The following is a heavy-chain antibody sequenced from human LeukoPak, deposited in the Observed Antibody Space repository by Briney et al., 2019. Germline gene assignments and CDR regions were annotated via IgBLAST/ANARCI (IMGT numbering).Heavy chain of an antibody. D-gene: IGHD3/OR15-3a*01. CDR1: GGSISSSTYY. J-gene: IGHJ6*02. CDR3: ASSGDHDLDCSYYGMDV. Sequence: SETLSLTCTVSGGSISSSTYYWGWIRQPPGKGLEWIGSIYYSGSTYYNPSLKSRVTISVDTSKNQFSLKLSSVTAADTAVYYCASSGDHDLDCSYYGMDVWGQGTTVTVSS. CDR2: IYYSGST. V-gene: IGHV4-39*01.